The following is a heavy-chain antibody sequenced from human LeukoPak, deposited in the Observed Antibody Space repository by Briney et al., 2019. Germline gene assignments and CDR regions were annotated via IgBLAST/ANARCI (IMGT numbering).Heavy chain of an antibody. V-gene: IGHV3-30*01. D-gene: IGHD1-26*01. CDR1: GFTFSRYA. CDR2: ISYDGSNK. CDR3: ATDWRVVGATNSTAADY. J-gene: IGHJ4*02. Sequence: GGSLRLSCAASGFTFSRYAMHWVRQAPGKGLEWVAVISYDGSNKYYADSVKGRFTISRDNSKNTLYLQMNSLRAEDTAVYYCATDWRVVGATNSTAADYWGQGTLVTVSS.